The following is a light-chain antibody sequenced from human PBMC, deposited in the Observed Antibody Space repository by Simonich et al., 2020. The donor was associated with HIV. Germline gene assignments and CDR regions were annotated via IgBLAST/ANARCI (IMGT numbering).Light chain of an antibody. CDR2: AAS. V-gene: IGKV1-12*01. Sequence: DIQMTQSPSSVSASVGNRVTITCRASQSISSWLAWYQQKPGRAPKLLIYAASSLQSGVSSRFSGSGSGTDFTLTISSLQPEDFATYYCQQSYSTPQTFGQGTKVEIK. J-gene: IGKJ1*01. CDR3: QQSYSTPQT. CDR1: QSISSW.